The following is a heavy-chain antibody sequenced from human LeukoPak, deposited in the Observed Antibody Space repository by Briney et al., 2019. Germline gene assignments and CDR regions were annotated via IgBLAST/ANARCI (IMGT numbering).Heavy chain of an antibody. D-gene: IGHD6-6*01. J-gene: IGHJ4*02. V-gene: IGHV3-30-3*01. CDR1: GFTFSSYA. Sequence: GGSLRLFCAASGFTFSSYAMHWVRQAPGKGLEGVAVISYDGSNKYYADSVKGRFTISRDNSKNTLYLHMNSLRAEDTAVFYCARDRTIAARGGFVDYGGQGTLVTVSS. CDR2: ISYDGSNK. CDR3: ARDRTIAARGGFVDY.